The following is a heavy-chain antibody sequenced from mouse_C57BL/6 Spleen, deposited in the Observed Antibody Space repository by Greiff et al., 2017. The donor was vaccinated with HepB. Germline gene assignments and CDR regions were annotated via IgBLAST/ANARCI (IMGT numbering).Heavy chain of an antibody. V-gene: IGHV2-2*01. CDR1: GFSLTSYG. Sequence: VKLMESGPGLVQPSQSLSITCTVSGFSLTSYGVHWVRQSPGKGLEWLGVIWSGGSTDYNAAFISRLSISKDNSKSQVFFKMNSLQADDTAIYYCARMDSNYYFDYWGQGTTLTVSS. J-gene: IGHJ2*01. CDR2: IWSGGST. D-gene: IGHD2-5*01. CDR3: ARMDSNYYFDY.